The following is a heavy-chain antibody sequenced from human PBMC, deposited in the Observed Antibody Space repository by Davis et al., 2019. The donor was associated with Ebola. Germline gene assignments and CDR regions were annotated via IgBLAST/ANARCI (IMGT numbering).Heavy chain of an antibody. CDR3: ARVKVSTPNYYYMDV. D-gene: IGHD5/OR15-5a*01. CDR1: GDSVSSGG. Sequence: HSQTLSLTCAISGDSVSSGGWNWIRQSPSRGLEWLGRTYYRSKWYNDYAVSVESRIIINSDTSKNQFSLHLNSVAPEDTAVYYYARVKVSTPNYYYMDVWGQGTTVTVSS. CDR2: TYYRSKWYN. V-gene: IGHV6-1*01. J-gene: IGHJ6*02.